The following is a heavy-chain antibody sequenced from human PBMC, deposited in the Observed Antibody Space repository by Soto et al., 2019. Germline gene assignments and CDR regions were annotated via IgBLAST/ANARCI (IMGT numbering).Heavy chain of an antibody. CDR1: GYTFTSYG. CDR2: ISAYNGNT. Sequence: QVQLVQSGAEVKKPGASVKVSCKASGYTFTSYGSSWVRQAPGQGLEWMGWISAYNGNTNYAQKLQGRVTMTTDTSTSTAYMELRSLRSDDTAVYYCASSLLVDYGLEGESDWGQGTLVTVSS. V-gene: IGHV1-18*01. J-gene: IGHJ4*02. D-gene: IGHD3-10*01. CDR3: ASSLLVDYGLEGESD.